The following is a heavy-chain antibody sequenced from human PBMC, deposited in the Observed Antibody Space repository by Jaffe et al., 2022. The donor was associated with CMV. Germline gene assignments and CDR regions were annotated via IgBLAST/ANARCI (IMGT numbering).Heavy chain of an antibody. J-gene: IGHJ5*02. CDR2: ISSSGSTI. Sequence: EVQLVESGGGLVQPGGSLRLSCAASGFTFSSYEMNWVRQAPGKGLEWVSYISSSGSTIYYADSVKGRFTISRDNAKNSLYLQMNSLRAEDTAVYYCARSSKLWGAGSPWGQGTLVTVSS. D-gene: IGHD3-10*01. V-gene: IGHV3-48*03. CDR3: ARSSKLWGAGSP. CDR1: GFTFSSYE.